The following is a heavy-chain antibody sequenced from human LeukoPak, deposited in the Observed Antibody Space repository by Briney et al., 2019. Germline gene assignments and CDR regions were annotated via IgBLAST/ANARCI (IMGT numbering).Heavy chain of an antibody. J-gene: IGHJ4*02. CDR1: GFTFSSYA. CDR3: AKDSPTHTYYYDSSGYRPFDY. D-gene: IGHD3-22*01. Sequence: GGSLRLSCAASGFTFSSYAMSWVRQAPGKGLEWVSAISGSGGSTYYADSVKGRFTISRDNSKNTLYLQMNSLRAEDTAVYYCAKDSPTHTYYYDSSGYRPFDYWGQGTLVTVSS. V-gene: IGHV3-23*01. CDR2: ISGSGGST.